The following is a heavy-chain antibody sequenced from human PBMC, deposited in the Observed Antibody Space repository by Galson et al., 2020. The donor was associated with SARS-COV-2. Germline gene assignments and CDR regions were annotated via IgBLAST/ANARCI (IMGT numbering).Heavy chain of an antibody. CDR2: ISWNGGSI. Sequence: GGSLRLSCAASGFTFDDYAMHWVRQAPGKGLEWVSGISWNGGSIAYAESVKGRFTISRDNVKNSLILQMSSLRPDDTAFYYCARDMGMGASGWATSYYYLGMDVWGQGTTVTVSS. CDR1: GFTFDDYA. D-gene: IGHD6-19*01. V-gene: IGHV3-9*01. CDR3: ARDMGMGASGWATSYYYLGMDV. J-gene: IGHJ6*02.